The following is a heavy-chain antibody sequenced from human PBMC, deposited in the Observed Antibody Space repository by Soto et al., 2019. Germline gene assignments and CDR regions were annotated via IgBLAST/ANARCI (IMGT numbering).Heavy chain of an antibody. V-gene: IGHV1-18*01. Sequence: ASVKVSCKASGYVFTNYGISWVRQAPGQGLEWMGWISAYNGNTKYAQKTQRRVTMTTDTSTSTAYMELRSLRFDDTAVYYCGRVESPTVTTLGWFDPWGQGTLVTVSS. CDR2: ISAYNGNT. CDR3: GRVESPTVTTLGWFDP. J-gene: IGHJ5*02. CDR1: GYVFTNYG. D-gene: IGHD4-17*01.